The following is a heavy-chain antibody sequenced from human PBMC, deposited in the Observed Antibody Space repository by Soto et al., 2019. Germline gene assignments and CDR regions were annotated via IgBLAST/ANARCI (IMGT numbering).Heavy chain of an antibody. D-gene: IGHD6-13*01. J-gene: IGHJ6*02. V-gene: IGHV3-30*18. CDR1: GFTFSSYG. CDR2: ISYDGSNK. Sequence: PGGSLRLSCAASGFTFSSYGMHWVRQAPGKGLEWVAVISYDGSNKYYADSVKGRFTISRDNSKNTLYLQMNSRRAEDTALYYCAKDQRGIAAAGSRGGMDVWGQGTTVTVSS. CDR3: AKDQRGIAAAGSRGGMDV.